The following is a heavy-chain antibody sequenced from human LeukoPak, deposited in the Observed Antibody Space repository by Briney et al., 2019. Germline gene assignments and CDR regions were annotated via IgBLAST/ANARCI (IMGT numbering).Heavy chain of an antibody. V-gene: IGHV3-23*01. Sequence: GGSLRLSCAASGFTFSTFAMIWVRQPPGKGLEWVSSIFPSGGEIHYADSVRGRFTISRDNSRDTLYLQMDSLKTEDTAVYYCTGNYYGSGSYADFDYWGQGTLVTVSS. CDR3: TGNYYGSGSYADFDY. CDR1: GFTFSTFA. D-gene: IGHD3-10*01. J-gene: IGHJ4*02. CDR2: IFPSGGEI.